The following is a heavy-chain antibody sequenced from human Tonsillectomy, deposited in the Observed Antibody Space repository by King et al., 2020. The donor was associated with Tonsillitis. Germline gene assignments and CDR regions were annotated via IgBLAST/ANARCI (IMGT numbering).Heavy chain of an antibody. D-gene: IGHD3-9*01. CDR2: ISGSGGNT. CDR1: RFTFSNYA. V-gene: IGHV3-23*04. Sequence: VQLVESGGGLVQPGGSLRLSCAASRFTFSNYAMSWVRQAPGKGLEWVSGISGSGGNTYYADSVKGRFTISRDNSKNTLYLQMNSLRAEDTAVYYCARDPVLRYFDWLFDYFDYWGQGTLVTVSS. CDR3: ARDPVLRYFDWLFDYFDY. J-gene: IGHJ4*02.